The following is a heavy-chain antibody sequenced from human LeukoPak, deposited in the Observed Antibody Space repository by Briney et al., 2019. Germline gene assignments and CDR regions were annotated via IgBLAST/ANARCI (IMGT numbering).Heavy chain of an antibody. CDR2: IGPSGSNI. J-gene: IGHJ4*02. D-gene: IGHD3-22*01. CDR1: GFTFGIYT. CDR3: ARGGYVPFDY. V-gene: IGHV3-48*04. Sequence: PGGSLRLSCAASGFTFGIYTMNWVRQAPGKGLEWVSYIGPSGSNIYYADSVKGRFTISRDNAKNSLYLQMNSLRAEDTAVYYCARGGYVPFDYWGQGTLVTVSS.